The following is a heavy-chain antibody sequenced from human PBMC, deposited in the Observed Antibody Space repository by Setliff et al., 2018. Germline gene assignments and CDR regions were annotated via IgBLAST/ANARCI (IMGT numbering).Heavy chain of an antibody. CDR3: ARGGVVRSSWSQYHWFDP. CDR1: GGSISSSSYY. Sequence: SETLSLTCTVSGGSISSSSYYWGWIRQPPGKGLEWIGSIYYSGSTYYNPSLKSRVTISVDTSKNQFSLKLSSVTAADTAVYYCARGGVVRSSWSQYHWFDPWGQGTLVTVSS. V-gene: IGHV4-39*07. D-gene: IGHD6-13*01. J-gene: IGHJ5*02. CDR2: IYYSGST.